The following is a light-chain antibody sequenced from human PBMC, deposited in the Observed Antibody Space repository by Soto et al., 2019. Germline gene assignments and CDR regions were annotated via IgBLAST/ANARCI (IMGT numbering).Light chain of an antibody. V-gene: IGKV1-17*02. CDR2: AAS. CDR1: QGIRDD. Sequence: DIQMTQSPSSLSASVGDRITIACRASQGIRDDLNWYQQKPGKAPKRLIYAASSLESGVPSRFSGSGSETEFTLTISDPQPEDFSTYYCPQHYSSPPWTFGQGTKVEVK. J-gene: IGKJ1*01. CDR3: PQHYSSPPWT.